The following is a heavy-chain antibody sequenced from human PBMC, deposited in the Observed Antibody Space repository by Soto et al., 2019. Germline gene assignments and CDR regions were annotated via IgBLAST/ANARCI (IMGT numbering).Heavy chain of an antibody. CDR3: AASGQWLVREIDF. CDR1: GFSFSSSA. Sequence: GASVKVSCKASGFSFSSSAIQWVRQTRGQRLEWIGWIVVATGNTNYAQKFQERVTITRDMSTSTAYMELRSLRSEDTALYYCAASGQWLVREIDFWGQGALVTVSS. V-gene: IGHV1-58*02. J-gene: IGHJ4*02. CDR2: IVVATGNT. D-gene: IGHD6-19*01.